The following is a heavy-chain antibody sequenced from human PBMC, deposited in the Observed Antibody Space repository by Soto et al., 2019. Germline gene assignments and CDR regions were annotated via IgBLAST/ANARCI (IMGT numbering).Heavy chain of an antibody. J-gene: IGHJ4*02. D-gene: IGHD1-1*01. CDR1: GFAFSYYG. CDR2: ISYDASNK. Sequence: GGSLRLSCAASGFAFSYYGMHWVRQAPGKGLEWVSIISYDASNKYYADSVKGRFTISRDNSKNTVFLQMNGLRTEDTALYFCVRDTHNSPDYWGQGTLVTVSS. CDR3: VRDTHNSPDY. V-gene: IGHV3-30*03.